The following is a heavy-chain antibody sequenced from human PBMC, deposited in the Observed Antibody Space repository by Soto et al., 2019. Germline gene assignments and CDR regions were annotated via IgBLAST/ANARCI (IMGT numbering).Heavy chain of an antibody. Sequence: PSETLSLTCTVSGGSISSYYWSWIRQPPGKGLEWIGYIYYSGSTNYNPSLKSRVTISVDTSKNQFSLKLSSVTAADTAVYYCARDKVSQLARFFDYWGQGTLVTVSS. CDR1: GGSISSYY. CDR3: ARDKVSQLARFFDY. J-gene: IGHJ4*02. D-gene: IGHD6-13*01. V-gene: IGHV4-59*01. CDR2: IYYSGST.